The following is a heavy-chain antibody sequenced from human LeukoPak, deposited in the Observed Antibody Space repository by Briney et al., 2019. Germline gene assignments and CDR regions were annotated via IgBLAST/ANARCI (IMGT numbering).Heavy chain of an antibody. V-gene: IGHV5-51*01. CDR1: GYSFTNYW. CDR2: IYPGDSDA. CDR3: AALGFQLSREF. J-gene: IGHJ4*02. Sequence: GESLKISCKGSGYSFTNYWFGWVRQMPGKGLEWMGIIYPGDSDARYSPSFQGQVTISADKSISTAYLQWSSLKASDTAMYYCAALGFQLSREFWGQGTLVTVSS. D-gene: IGHD2-2*01.